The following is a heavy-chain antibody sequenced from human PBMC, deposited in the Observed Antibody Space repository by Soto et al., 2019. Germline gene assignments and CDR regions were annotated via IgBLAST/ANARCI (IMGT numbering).Heavy chain of an antibody. CDR2: INSGGTT. J-gene: IGHJ5*02. V-gene: IGHV4-4*07. CDR3: AREGSGGSNWFDP. Sequence: QVQLQESGPGLVKPSEPLSLTCTVSGDSISNYWSWIRQSAGKGLEWIGRINSGGTTNYNPSFKSRVSMSVHKSKNQVSLKLNSVTAADTAVYYCAREGSGGSNWFDPWGQGTLVTVSS. CDR1: GDSISNY. D-gene: IGHD1-26*01.